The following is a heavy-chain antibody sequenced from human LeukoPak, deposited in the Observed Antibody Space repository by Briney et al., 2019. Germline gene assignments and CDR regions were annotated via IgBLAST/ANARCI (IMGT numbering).Heavy chain of an antibody. CDR1: GFTFSGYG. D-gene: IGHD3-10*01. J-gene: IGHJ4*02. Sequence: GGSLRLSCAASGFTFSGYGMHWVRQAPGKGLEWVAFIHYDGARSYYADSVKGRFTISRDNSRNTLYLQMDSLRPEDTAVYYCAKAIWVAATSSWFCLDYWGQGTLVTVSS. V-gene: IGHV3-30*02. CDR3: AKAIWVAATSSWFCLDY. CDR2: IHYDGARS.